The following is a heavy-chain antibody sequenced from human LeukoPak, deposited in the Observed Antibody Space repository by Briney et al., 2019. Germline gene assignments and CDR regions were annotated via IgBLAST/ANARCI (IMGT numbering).Heavy chain of an antibody. D-gene: IGHD6-13*01. CDR2: IRYDGSNK. CDR3: ASRTSSWYADWYFDL. Sequence: GGSLRLSCAASGFTFSSYGMHWVRQAPGKGLEWVAFIRYDGSNKYYADSVKGRFTISRDNSNNTLYLQMNSLRAEDTAVYYCASRTSSWYADWYFDLWGRGTLVTVSS. CDR1: GFTFSSYG. J-gene: IGHJ2*01. V-gene: IGHV3-30*02.